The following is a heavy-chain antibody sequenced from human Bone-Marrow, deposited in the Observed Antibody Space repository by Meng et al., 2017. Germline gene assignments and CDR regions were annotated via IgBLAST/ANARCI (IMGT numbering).Heavy chain of an antibody. Sequence: ETLSLTCIASGLSFTDAWMSWVRQAPGKGLEWVGRIKRNSDGGTIDYAAPVKGRFTISRDDSKNTLYLQMDSLITEDTAVYFCATGAAAADHWGQGTLVTVSS. CDR1: GLSFTDAW. D-gene: IGHD6-13*01. CDR2: IKRNSDGGTI. CDR3: ATGAAAADH. J-gene: IGHJ4*02. V-gene: IGHV3-15*01.